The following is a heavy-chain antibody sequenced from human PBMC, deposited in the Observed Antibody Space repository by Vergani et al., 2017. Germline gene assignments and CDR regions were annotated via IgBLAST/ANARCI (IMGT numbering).Heavy chain of an antibody. D-gene: IGHD3-10*01. J-gene: IGHJ5*02. CDR3: GRVADFYGLGSRLLDL. CDR2: MYHSGST. V-gene: IGHV4-59*01. CDR1: GGSMSGYY. Sequence: QVRLQESGPGLVKPSETLSLTSSVSGGSMSGYYWSWIRQPTGKELEWIGYMYHSGSTNYNPSLETRVTISGDTSKNQFSLKLNSVTAADTAVYYCGRVADFYGLGSRLLDLWGQGILVTVSS.